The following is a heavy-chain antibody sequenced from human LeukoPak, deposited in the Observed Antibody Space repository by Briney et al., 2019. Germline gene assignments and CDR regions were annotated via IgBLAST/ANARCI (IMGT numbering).Heavy chain of an antibody. J-gene: IGHJ4*02. CDR3: AREPVTGSVY. D-gene: IGHD4-17*01. Sequence: GGSLRLSCAASGFTFSTYSMSWVRQAPGKGLEWVPSISSTGSYIYYADSVKGRFTISRDNAKNSLYLQMNSLRGEDTAVYYCAREPVTGSVYWGQGTLVTVSS. CDR1: GFTFSTYS. V-gene: IGHV3-21*01. CDR2: ISSTGSYI.